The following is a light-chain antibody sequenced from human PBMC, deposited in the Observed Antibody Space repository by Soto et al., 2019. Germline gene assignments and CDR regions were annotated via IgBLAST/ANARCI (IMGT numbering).Light chain of an antibody. V-gene: IGKV3-20*01. CDR1: QSVSSSY. CDR3: QQYDSSPLT. J-gene: IGKJ4*01. Sequence: EIVLTQSPGTLSLSPGERATLSCRASQSVSSSYLAWYQQKPGQAPRLLIYGASSRVTGSPDRFSGSGSGTDFTLTISRLEPEDFAVYYCQQYDSSPLTFGGGTKVEIK. CDR2: GAS.